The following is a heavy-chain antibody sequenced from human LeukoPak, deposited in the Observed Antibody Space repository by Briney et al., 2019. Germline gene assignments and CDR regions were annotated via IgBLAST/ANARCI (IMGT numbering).Heavy chain of an antibody. D-gene: IGHD6-19*01. Sequence: ETLSLTCTVSGGSISSSSYYWGWVRRAPGKGLEWVAIIKQDGSEKYYVDSVKGRFTISRDNAKNSLYLQMNSLRAEDTAVYYCARDLGYSSGWYVGGVVDYWGQGTLVTVSS. CDR1: GGSISSSSYY. V-gene: IGHV3-7*01. J-gene: IGHJ4*02. CDR2: IKQDGSEK. CDR3: ARDLGYSSGWYVGGVVDY.